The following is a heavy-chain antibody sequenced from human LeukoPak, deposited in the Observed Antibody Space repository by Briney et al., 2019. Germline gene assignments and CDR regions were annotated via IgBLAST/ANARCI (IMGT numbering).Heavy chain of an antibody. CDR2: IYYSGST. D-gene: IGHD3-9*01. V-gene: IGHV4-38-2*02. CDR3: ARLRYFDWLPDY. CDR1: GYSISSGYY. Sequence: SETLSLTCTVSGYSISSGYYWGWIRQPPGKGLEWIGSIYYSGSTYYNPSLKSRVTISVDTSKNQFSLKLSSVTAADTAVYYCARLRYFDWLPDYWGQGTLVTVSS. J-gene: IGHJ4*02.